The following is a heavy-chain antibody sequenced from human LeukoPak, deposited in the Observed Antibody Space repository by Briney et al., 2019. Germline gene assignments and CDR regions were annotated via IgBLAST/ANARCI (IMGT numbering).Heavy chain of an antibody. J-gene: IGHJ4*02. CDR3: TAGSTAGDY. CDR1: GFTFSNAW. Sequence: PGGSLRLSCAASGFTFSNAWMNWVRQAPGKGLEWVDRIKSKTDGGTTDYAAPVKGRFTISRDDSENTLSLQMNSLKTEDTAVYYCTAGSTAGDYWGQGTLVTVSS. V-gene: IGHV3-15*01. D-gene: IGHD1-1*01. CDR2: IKSKTDGGTT.